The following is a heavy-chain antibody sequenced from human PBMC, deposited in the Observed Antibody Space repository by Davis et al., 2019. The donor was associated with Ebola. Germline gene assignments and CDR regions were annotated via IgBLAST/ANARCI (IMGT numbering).Heavy chain of an antibody. V-gene: IGHV1-3*01. CDR3: ARATETTVVTHPGY. CDR1: GYTFTSYG. Sequence: ASVKVSCKASGYTFTSYGMHWVRQAPGQRLEWMGWINAGNGNTKYSENFQGRVTITRDTSASTAYMELSSLRSEDTAVYYCARATETTVVTHPGYWGQGTLVTVSS. D-gene: IGHD4-23*01. J-gene: IGHJ4*02. CDR2: INAGNGNT.